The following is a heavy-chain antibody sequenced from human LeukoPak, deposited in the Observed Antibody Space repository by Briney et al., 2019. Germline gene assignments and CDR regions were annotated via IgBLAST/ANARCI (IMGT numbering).Heavy chain of an antibody. CDR1: GFTFSGYE. Sequence: PGGSLRLSCAASGFTFSGYEMNWVRQAPGKGLEWISYICGRGITIFSADSVKGRFTISRDNAKNLLYLQMNSLRAEDTAIYYCARDPRIYCTNGICRDDYFDNWGQGTLVTVSS. V-gene: IGHV3-48*03. CDR3: ARDPRIYCTNGICRDDYFDN. J-gene: IGHJ4*02. D-gene: IGHD2-8*01. CDR2: ICGRGITI.